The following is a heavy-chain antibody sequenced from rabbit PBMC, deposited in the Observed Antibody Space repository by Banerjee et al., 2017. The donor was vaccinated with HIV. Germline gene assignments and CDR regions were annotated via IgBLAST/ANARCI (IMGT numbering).Heavy chain of an antibody. J-gene: IGHJ4*01. CDR2: MDSGSSGST. V-gene: IGHV1S40*01. CDR3: ARDFSAWNL. CDR1: GFSFSSIYY. Sequence: QSLEESGGDLVKPGASLTLTCTASGFSFSSIYYMCWVRQAPGKGLEWIACMDSGSSGSTWYASWAKGRFTISKTSSTTVTLQMTSLTAADTATYFCARDFSAWNLWGQGTLVTVS. D-gene: IGHD4-1*01.